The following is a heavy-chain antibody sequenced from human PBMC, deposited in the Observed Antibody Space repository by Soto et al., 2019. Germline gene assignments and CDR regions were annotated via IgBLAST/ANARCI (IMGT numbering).Heavy chain of an antibody. V-gene: IGHV1-2*02. CDR1: GYTFTGYY. J-gene: IGHJ4*02. CDR2: INPNSGGT. D-gene: IGHD2-15*01. CDR3: ARDIDMDIVVEVAATAPGY. Sequence: ASVKVSCKASGYTFTGYYMHWVRQAPGQGLEWMGWINPNSGGTNYAQKLQGRVTMTRDPSISTAYMELSRLKSDDTAVYYCARDIDMDIVVEVAATAPGYWGQGTLVTVSS.